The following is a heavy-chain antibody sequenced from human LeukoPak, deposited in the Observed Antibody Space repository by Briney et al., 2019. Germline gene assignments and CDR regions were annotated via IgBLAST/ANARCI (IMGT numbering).Heavy chain of an antibody. CDR1: GGSFSGYY. J-gene: IGHJ4*02. CDR3: ARGRWAAR. V-gene: IGHV4-34*01. D-gene: IGHD3-16*01. Sequence: SETLSLTCAVYGGSFSGYYWSWIRQPPGKGLEWIGEINHSGSTNYNPSLRSRVTISVDTSKNQFSLKLSSVTAADTAVYYCARGRWAARWGQGTLVTVSS. CDR2: INHSGST.